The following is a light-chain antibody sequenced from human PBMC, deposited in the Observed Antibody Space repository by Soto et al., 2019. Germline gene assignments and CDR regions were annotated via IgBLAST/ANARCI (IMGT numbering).Light chain of an antibody. CDR1: TSNIGSNT. CDR3: AAWDDTLNVWM. CDR2: YNN. V-gene: IGLV1-44*01. J-gene: IGLJ3*02. Sequence: QSVLTQPRSASGTPGQRVTLSCSGSTSNIGSNTVNWYQHLPGSAPKLLIYYNNQRASGVPDRFSASKSGTCAFLASSGVQSEDESDYYCAAWDDTLNVWMFRGGTQLPVL.